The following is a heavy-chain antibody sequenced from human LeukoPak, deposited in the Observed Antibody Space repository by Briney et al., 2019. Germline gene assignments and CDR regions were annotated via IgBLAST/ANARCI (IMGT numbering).Heavy chain of an antibody. J-gene: IGHJ3*02. D-gene: IGHD3-22*01. CDR3: AKARRMIVVVITTRTRDAFDI. CDR1: GFTFSSYA. V-gene: IGHV3-23*01. Sequence: PGGSLRLSCAASGFTFSSYAMSWVRQAPGKGLEWVSAISGSGGSTYYADSVKGRFTISRDNSKNTLYLQMNSLRAEDTAVYYCAKARRMIVVVITTRTRDAFDIWGQGTMVTVSS. CDR2: ISGSGGST.